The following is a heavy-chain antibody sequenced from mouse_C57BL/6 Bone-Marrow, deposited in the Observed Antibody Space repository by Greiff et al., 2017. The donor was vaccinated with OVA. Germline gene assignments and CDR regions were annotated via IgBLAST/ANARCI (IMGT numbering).Heavy chain of an antibody. Sequence: VQLQQPGAELVRPGSSVKLSCKASGYTFTSYWMDWVKQRPGQGLEWIGNIYPSDSETHYNQKFKDKATLTVDKSSSTAYMQLSSLTSEDSAVYYCAREYYGSSLGYWGQGTTLTVSS. J-gene: IGHJ2*01. V-gene: IGHV1-61*01. CDR1: GYTFTSYW. CDR3: AREYYGSSLGY. CDR2: IYPSDSET. D-gene: IGHD1-1*01.